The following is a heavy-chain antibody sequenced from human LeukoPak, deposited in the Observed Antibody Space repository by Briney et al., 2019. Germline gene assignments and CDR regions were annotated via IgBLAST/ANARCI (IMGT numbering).Heavy chain of an antibody. V-gene: IGHV4-39*01. CDR1: GGSITRSTDY. CDR2: INYSGIT. J-gene: IGHJ3*02. Sequence: SETLSLTCTVSGGSITRSTDYWGWIRQPPGKGLEWIGSINYSGITYYNPSLKSRVTKSVDTSKNQFSLNLNSVTAADTAVYYCARHDRGGLDAFDIWGQGTMVTVFS. D-gene: IGHD3-16*01. CDR3: ARHDRGGLDAFDI.